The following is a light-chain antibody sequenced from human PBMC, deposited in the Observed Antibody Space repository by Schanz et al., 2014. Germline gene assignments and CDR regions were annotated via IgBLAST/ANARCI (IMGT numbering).Light chain of an antibody. CDR2: AAT. J-gene: IGKJ4*01. CDR1: QSLGSW. V-gene: IGKV1-5*01. Sequence: DIQMTQSPSNLSASVGDRVTITCRASQSLGSWLAWYQQKPGKAPKVLIFAATTLQSGVPSRFSGSGSGTDFSLTINSLQPEDFATYFCQQPGSFGGGTKVEI. CDR3: QQPGS.